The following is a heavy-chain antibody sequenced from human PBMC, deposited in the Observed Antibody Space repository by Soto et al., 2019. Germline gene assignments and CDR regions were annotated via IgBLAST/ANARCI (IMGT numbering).Heavy chain of an antibody. CDR3: ARHIIGRAAAGTLWFDP. Sequence: KPSETLSLTCTVSGGSISSSSYYWGWIRQPPGKGLEWIGSIYYSGSTYYNPSLKSRVTISVDTSKNQFSLKLSSVTAADTAVYYCARHIIGRAAAGTLWFDPWGQGTLVTVSS. J-gene: IGHJ5*02. D-gene: IGHD6-13*01. CDR1: GGSISSSSYY. CDR2: IYYSGST. V-gene: IGHV4-39*01.